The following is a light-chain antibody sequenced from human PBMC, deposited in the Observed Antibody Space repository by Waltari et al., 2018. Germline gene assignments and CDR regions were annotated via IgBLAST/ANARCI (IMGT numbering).Light chain of an antibody. CDR3: CSYAGSSTWV. Sequence: QSALTQPASVSGSPGQSITLPCPGTSSDVGSYQLSSWYQHHPGKAPRFMIYEVNKRPSGVSDRFSGSKSGNTASLTISGLQAEDEADYYCCSYAGSSTWVFGGGTKLTVL. V-gene: IGLV2-23*02. CDR2: EVN. CDR1: SSDVGSYQL. J-gene: IGLJ3*02.